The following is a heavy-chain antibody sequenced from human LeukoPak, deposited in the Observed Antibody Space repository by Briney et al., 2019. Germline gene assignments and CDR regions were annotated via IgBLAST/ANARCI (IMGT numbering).Heavy chain of an antibody. D-gene: IGHD5-12*01. CDR3: ARGGYDGPLDY. CDR2: ISAYNGNT. CDR1: GYTFTNYG. J-gene: IGHJ4*01. V-gene: IGHV1-18*01. Sequence: GASVKVSCKASGYTFTNYGISWVRLAPGQGLEWMGWISAYNGNTNYAQKLQGRVTMTTDTSTSTAYMELRSLRSDYTGVYDCARGGYDGPLDYWGQEPCSPSPQ.